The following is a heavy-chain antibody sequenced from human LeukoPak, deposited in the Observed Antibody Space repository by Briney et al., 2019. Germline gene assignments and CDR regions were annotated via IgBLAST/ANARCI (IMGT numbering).Heavy chain of an antibody. CDR1: GYTFTSYD. Sequence: ASVKVSCKASGYTFTSYDINWVRQATGQGLEWMGWMNPNSGNTGYAQKFQGRVTMTRNTSISTAYMELSSLRSEDTAVYYCARDLIPHYYDSSGSNWFDPWGQGTLVTVSS. CDR3: ARDLIPHYYDSSGSNWFDP. D-gene: IGHD3-22*01. CDR2: MNPNSGNT. J-gene: IGHJ5*02. V-gene: IGHV1-8*01.